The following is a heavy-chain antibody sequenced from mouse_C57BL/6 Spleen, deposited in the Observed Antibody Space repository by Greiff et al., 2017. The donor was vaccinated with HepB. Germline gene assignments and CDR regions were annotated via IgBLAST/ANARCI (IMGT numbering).Heavy chain of an antibody. CDR2: IYPGDGDT. J-gene: IGHJ2*02. V-gene: IGHV1-82*01. D-gene: IGHD2-1*01. CDR3: ARHYGNSYYFDY. CDR1: GYAFSSSW. Sequence: VQLQQSGPELVKPGASVKISCKASGYAFSSSWMNWVKQRPGKGLEWIGRIYPGDGDTNYNGKFKGKATLTADKSSSKAYMQLSSLTSEDSAVYFCARHYGNSYYFDYWGQGTSLTVSS.